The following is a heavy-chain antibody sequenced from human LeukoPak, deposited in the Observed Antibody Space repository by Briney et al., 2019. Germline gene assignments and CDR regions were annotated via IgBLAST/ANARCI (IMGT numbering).Heavy chain of an antibody. CDR1: GGSFSGYY. D-gene: IGHD5-18*01. CDR2: INHSGST. Sequence: SETLSLTCAVYGGSFSGYYWSWIRQPPGKGLEWIGEINHSGSTNYNPSLKSRVTISVDTSKNQFSLKLSSVTAADTAVYYCARSGYSYGRAGYGYWGQGTLVTVSS. V-gene: IGHV4-34*01. J-gene: IGHJ4*02. CDR3: ARSGYSYGRAGYGY.